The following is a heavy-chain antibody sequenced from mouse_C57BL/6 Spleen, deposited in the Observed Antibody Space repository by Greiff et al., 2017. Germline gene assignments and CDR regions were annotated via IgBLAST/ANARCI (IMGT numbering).Heavy chain of an antibody. D-gene: IGHD4-1*01. CDR1: GYSFTGYY. J-gene: IGHJ2*01. V-gene: IGHV1-42*01. CDR2: INPSTGGT. CDR3: ARGWEGFDY. Sequence: VQLKQSGPELVKPGASVKISCKASGYSFTGYYMNWVKQSPEKSLEWIGEINPSTGGTTYNQKFKAKATLTVDKSSSTAYMQLKSLTSEDSAVYYCARGWEGFDYWGQGTTLTVSS.